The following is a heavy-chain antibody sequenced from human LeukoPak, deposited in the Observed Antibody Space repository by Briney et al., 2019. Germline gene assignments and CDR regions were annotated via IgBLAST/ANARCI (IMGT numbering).Heavy chain of an antibody. CDR2: INPTGGST. V-gene: IGHV1-46*01. D-gene: IGHD6-19*01. Sequence: GASVKVSCKASGYTFTSYYMHWVRQAPGQGLEWMGLINPTGGSTGYAQKFQGRVTMTRDTSISTAYMELSRLRSDDTAVYYCARDIRLPVAPYYYYYMDVWGKGTTVTISS. J-gene: IGHJ6*03. CDR3: ARDIRLPVAPYYYYYMDV. CDR1: GYTFTSYY.